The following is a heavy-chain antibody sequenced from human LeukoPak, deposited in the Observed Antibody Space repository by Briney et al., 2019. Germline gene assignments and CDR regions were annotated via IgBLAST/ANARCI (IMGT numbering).Heavy chain of an antibody. Sequence: SEALSLTCTVSGGSISSSSYYWGWIRQPPGKGLEWIGSIYYSGSTYYNPSLKSRVTISVDTSKNQFSLKLRSVTAADTAVYYCARVGTLPPLRSFHWLGLTLNWFDPWGQGTLVTVSS. V-gene: IGHV4-39*07. J-gene: IGHJ5*02. CDR1: GGSISSSSYY. D-gene: IGHD3-9*01. CDR3: ARVGTLPPLRSFHWLGLTLNWFDP. CDR2: IYYSGST.